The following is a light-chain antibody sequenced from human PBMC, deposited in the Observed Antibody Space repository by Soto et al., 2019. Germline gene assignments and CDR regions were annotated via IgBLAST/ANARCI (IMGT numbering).Light chain of an antibody. J-gene: IGKJ2*01. V-gene: IGKV3-20*01. CDR3: HQDGPLYT. CDR2: GAS. Sequence: EIVLTQSPGTLSLSPGERATLSCRASQSVSSSYLAWYQQKPGQAPRLLIYGASSRATGIPDRFSGSGSGTDFTLTISRLEPEDFAVYYCHQDGPLYTFGQGTKLEIK. CDR1: QSVSSSY.